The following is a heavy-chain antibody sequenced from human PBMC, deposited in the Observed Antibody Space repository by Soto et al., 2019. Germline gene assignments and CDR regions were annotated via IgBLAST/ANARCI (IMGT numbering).Heavy chain of an antibody. CDR2: IYSGGST. V-gene: IGHV3-53*04. Sequence: GGSLRLSCAASGFTVSSNYMSWVRQAPGKGLEWVSVIYSGGSTYYADSVKGRFTISRHNSKNTLYLQINSLRAEDTAVYYCARGPAGNYGSGSYYNGPHYYYGMDVWGQGTTVTVSS. CDR1: GFTVSSNY. J-gene: IGHJ6*02. D-gene: IGHD3-10*01. CDR3: ARGPAGNYGSGSYYNGPHYYYGMDV.